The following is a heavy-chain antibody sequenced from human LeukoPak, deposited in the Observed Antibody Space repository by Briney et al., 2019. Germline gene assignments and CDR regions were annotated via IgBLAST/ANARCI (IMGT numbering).Heavy chain of an antibody. V-gene: IGHV3-11*06. D-gene: IGHD5-12*01. CDR3: ARDTVATSYYYYYYGMDV. Sequence: GGSLRLSCAASGFTFSDYYMSWIRQAPGKGLEWVSYISSSGSYTNYADSVKGRFTISRDNAKNSLYLQMDSLRAEDTAVYYCARDTVATSYYYYYYGMDVWGKGTTVTVSS. CDR2: ISSSGSYT. J-gene: IGHJ6*04. CDR1: GFTFSDYY.